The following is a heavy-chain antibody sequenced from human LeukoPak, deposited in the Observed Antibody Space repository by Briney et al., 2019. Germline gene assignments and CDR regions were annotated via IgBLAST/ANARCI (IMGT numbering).Heavy chain of an antibody. D-gene: IGHD6-13*01. CDR1: GFTFSSYW. J-gene: IGHJ3*02. V-gene: IGHV3-7*01. Sequence: GGSLRLSCAASGFTFSSYWMSWVRQAPGKGLEWVANKKQDGSEKYYVDSVKGRFTISRDNAKNSLYLQMNSLRAEDTAVYYCARGSIAAAATGAFDIWGQGTMVTVSS. CDR2: KKQDGSEK. CDR3: ARGSIAAAATGAFDI.